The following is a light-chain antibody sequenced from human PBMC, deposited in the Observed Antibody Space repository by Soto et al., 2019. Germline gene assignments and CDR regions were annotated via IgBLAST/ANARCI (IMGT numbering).Light chain of an antibody. Sequence: QSVLTQPASVSGSLGQSITISCTGTSSDVGGYNHVSWYQQHPGKAPKLMIYEVSNRPSGVSNRFSGSKSGNTASLTISGLQAEDEADYYCSSYTSRSSLYVFATGTKLTVL. CDR2: EVS. CDR3: SSYTSRSSLYV. V-gene: IGLV2-14*01. CDR1: SSDVGGYNH. J-gene: IGLJ1*01.